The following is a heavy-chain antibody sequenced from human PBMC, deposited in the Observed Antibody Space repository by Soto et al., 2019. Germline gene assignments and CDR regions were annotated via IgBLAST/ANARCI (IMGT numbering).Heavy chain of an antibody. Sequence: SETLSLTCTVSGGSISSYYWSWIRQPPGKGLEWIWYIYYSGSTNYIPSLKSRITISVDTSKNQFSLKLSSVTAADTAVYYCSSLRKRRYCSSTSCSIWDYFDYWGQGTLVTVSS. V-gene: IGHV4-59*08. J-gene: IGHJ4*02. CDR2: IYYSGST. D-gene: IGHD2-2*01. CDR3: SSLRKRRYCSSTSCSIWDYFDY. CDR1: GGSISSYY.